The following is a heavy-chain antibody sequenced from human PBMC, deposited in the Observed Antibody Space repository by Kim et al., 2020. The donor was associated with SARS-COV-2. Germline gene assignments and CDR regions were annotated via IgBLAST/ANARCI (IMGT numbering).Heavy chain of an antibody. D-gene: IGHD5-12*01. CDR2: INGVGVNK. CDR1: GFTFSSYS. J-gene: IGHJ4*02. Sequence: GGSLRLSCAASGFTFSSYSMSWVRQAPGKGLEWVSVINGVGVNKYYADSVRGRFTISRDNSGNTVYLQMNSLRAEDTAVYFCVKEGNLGYASFWGQGTLV. V-gene: IGHV3-23*01. CDR3: VKEGNLGYASF.